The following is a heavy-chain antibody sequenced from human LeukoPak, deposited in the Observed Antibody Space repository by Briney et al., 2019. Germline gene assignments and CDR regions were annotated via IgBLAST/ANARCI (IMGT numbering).Heavy chain of an antibody. CDR3: AKSVDTAIDYYFDY. CDR2: ISWNSGSI. CDR1: GFTFDDYA. V-gene: IGHV3-9*03. D-gene: IGHD5-18*01. Sequence: GRSLRLSCAASGFTFDDYAMHWVRQAPGKGLEWVSGISWNSGSIGYADSVKGRFTISRDNAKNSLYLQMNSLRAEDMALYYCAKSVDTAIDYYFDYWGRGTLVTVSS. J-gene: IGHJ4*02.